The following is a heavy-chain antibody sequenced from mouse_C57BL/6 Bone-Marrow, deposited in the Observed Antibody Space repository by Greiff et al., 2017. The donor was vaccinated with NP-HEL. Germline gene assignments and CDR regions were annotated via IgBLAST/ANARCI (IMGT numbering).Heavy chain of an antibody. CDR2: IYPSDSET. CDR1: GYTFTSYW. V-gene: IGHV1-61*01. Sequence: QVQLQQPGAELVRPGSSVKLSCKASGYTFTSYWMDWVKQRPGHGLEWIGNIYPSDSETHYNQKFKDKATLTVDKSSSTAYMQLSSLTSEDSAVYYCARRGVTRAMDYWGQGTSVTVSS. J-gene: IGHJ4*01. CDR3: ARRGVTRAMDY. D-gene: IGHD2-2*01.